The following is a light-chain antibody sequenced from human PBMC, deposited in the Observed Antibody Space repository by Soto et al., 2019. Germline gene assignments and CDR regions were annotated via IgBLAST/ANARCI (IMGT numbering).Light chain of an antibody. V-gene: IGKV1-27*01. CDR3: QMCDSAHALT. CDR2: GAS. CDR1: QDIRKF. Sequence: DIQMTQSPSSLSASVGDRVTITCRASQDIRKFLAWYQQKAGKAPQVLIYGASTLQSGVPSRFSGSGSGTDFTLTICDLQPEDAATYYCQMCDSAHALTFGGGTKVEIK. J-gene: IGKJ4*01.